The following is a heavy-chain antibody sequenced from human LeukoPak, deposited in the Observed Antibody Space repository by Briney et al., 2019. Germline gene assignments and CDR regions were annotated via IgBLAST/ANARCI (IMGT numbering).Heavy chain of an antibody. D-gene: IGHD1-1*01. Sequence: PSETLSLTCTVSGGSISSSIYYWAWIRQPPGKGLEWIGYIYYSGSTYYNPSLKSRVTISVDTSKNQFSLKLISVTAADTAVYYCTAERAGTIVDYWGQGTLITVSS. V-gene: IGHV4-39*07. CDR1: GGSISSSIYY. CDR3: TAERAGTIVDY. CDR2: IYYSGST. J-gene: IGHJ4*02.